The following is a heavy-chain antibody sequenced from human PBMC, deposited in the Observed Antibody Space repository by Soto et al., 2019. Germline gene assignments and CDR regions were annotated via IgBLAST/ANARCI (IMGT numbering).Heavy chain of an antibody. Sequence: EVQLLESGGGLVQPGGSLRLSCAASGFTFSSYAMSWVRQAPGKGLEWVSVISGSGDSTYYADSVRGRFTIARDNSKNTLYLQMNGLKAEDTAVYYWAKDRDGAAAGPTKFYGMDVWGQGTTVTVSS. CDR1: GFTFSSYA. CDR2: ISGSGDST. CDR3: AKDRDGAAAGPTKFYGMDV. V-gene: IGHV3-23*01. J-gene: IGHJ6*02. D-gene: IGHD6-13*01.